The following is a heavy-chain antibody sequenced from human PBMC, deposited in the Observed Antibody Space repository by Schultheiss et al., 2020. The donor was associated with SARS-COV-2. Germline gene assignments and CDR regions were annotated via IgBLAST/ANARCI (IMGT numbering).Heavy chain of an antibody. CDR1: GGSISSYY. CDR2: IYTSGST. CDR3: ARPSYYDSSGYYYYYYMDV. Sequence: SETLSLTCTVSGGSISSYYWSWIRQPAGKGLEWIGRIYTSGSTNYNPSLKSRVTMSVDTSKNQFSLKLSSVTAADTAVYYCARPSYYDSSGYYYYYYMDVWGKGTTVTVSS. D-gene: IGHD3-22*01. J-gene: IGHJ6*03. V-gene: IGHV4-4*07.